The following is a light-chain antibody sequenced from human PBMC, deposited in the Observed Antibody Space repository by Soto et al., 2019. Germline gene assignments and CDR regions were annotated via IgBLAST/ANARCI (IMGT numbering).Light chain of an antibody. V-gene: IGLV2-23*02. CDR2: EVS. Sequence: QSALTQPASVSGSPGQSITISCTGTSSDVGSYNLVSWYQQHPGKAPKLMIYEVSKRPSGVSNRFSGSKSGNTASLTISGLQAEDEADYYCCSYAGSRTYVFGTRTKLTVL. CDR3: CSYAGSRTYV. CDR1: SSDVGSYNL. J-gene: IGLJ1*01.